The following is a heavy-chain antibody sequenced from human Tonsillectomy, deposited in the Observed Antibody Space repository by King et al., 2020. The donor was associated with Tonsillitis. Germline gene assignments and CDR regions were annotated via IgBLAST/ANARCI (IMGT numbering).Heavy chain of an antibody. Sequence: VQLVESGGGLVKPGGSLRLSCAASGFTFSDYYMSWIRQAPGKGLEWVSYISSSGSTIYYADSVKGRFTISRDNAKNSLYLQMNSLRAEDTAVYYCARLRGSLQERGLAIPHIPVGLTGLYYYYGMDVWGQGTTVTVSS. CDR3: ARLRGSLQERGLAIPHIPVGLTGLYYYYGMDV. J-gene: IGHJ6*02. D-gene: IGHD2-15*01. CDR2: ISSSGSTI. V-gene: IGHV3-11*01. CDR1: GFTFSDYY.